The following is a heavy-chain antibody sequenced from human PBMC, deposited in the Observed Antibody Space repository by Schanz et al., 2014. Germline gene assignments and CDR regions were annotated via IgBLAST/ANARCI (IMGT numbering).Heavy chain of an antibody. J-gene: IGHJ4*02. D-gene: IGHD6-13*01. V-gene: IGHV3-23*01. Sequence: EVQLLESGGGLVQPGGSLRLSCAASGFTFSIYGMSWVRQAPGKGLEWVSTISGSSGDTYPADSVKGRFIIPRDNSKNTLYLQMNSLRAEDTAVYDCAKERIAAAWTFDYWGQGTLVTVSS. CDR1: GFTFSIYG. CDR2: ISGSSGDT. CDR3: AKERIAAAWTFDY.